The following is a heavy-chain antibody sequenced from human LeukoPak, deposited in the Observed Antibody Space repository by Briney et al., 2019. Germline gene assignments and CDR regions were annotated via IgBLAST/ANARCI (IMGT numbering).Heavy chain of an antibody. CDR3: ARDAEGRGGNPPGYFDY. Sequence: PGGSLRLSCAASGFTFSSYSMNWVRQAPGKGLEWVSSISSSSSYIYYADSVKGRFTISRDNAKNSLYLQMNSLRAEDTAVYYCARDAEGRGGNPPGYFDYWGQGTLVTVSS. D-gene: IGHD4-23*01. CDR1: GFTFSSYS. V-gene: IGHV3-21*01. J-gene: IGHJ4*02. CDR2: ISSSSSYI.